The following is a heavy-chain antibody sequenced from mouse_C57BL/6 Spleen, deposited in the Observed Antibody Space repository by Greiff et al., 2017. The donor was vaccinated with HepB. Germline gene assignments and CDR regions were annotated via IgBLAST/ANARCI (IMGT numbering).Heavy chain of an antibody. Sequence: QVQLQQSGTELVKPGASVKLSCKASGYTFTNYWMHWVKQRPGQGLEWIGNINPSNGGTNYNEKFKSKATLTVDKSSSTAYMQLSSLTSEDSAVDYCAREGEGFNYGSSPYAMDYWGQGTSVTVSS. CDR3: AREGEGFNYGSSPYAMDY. CDR1: GYTFTNYW. CDR2: INPSNGGT. V-gene: IGHV1-53*01. J-gene: IGHJ4*01. D-gene: IGHD1-1*01.